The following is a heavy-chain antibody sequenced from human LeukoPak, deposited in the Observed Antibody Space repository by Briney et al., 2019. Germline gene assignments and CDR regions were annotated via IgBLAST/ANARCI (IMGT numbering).Heavy chain of an antibody. J-gene: IGHJ4*02. Sequence: SETLSLTCTVSGGSISSSSYYWGWIRQPPGKGLEWIGSIYYSGSTYYNPSLKSRVTISVDTSKNQFSLKLSSVTAADTAVYYCAKWRDSTYWGYFDYWGQGTLVTVSS. CDR3: AKWRDSTYWGYFDY. D-gene: IGHD3-16*01. CDR1: GGSISSSSYY. CDR2: IYYSGST. V-gene: IGHV4-39*07.